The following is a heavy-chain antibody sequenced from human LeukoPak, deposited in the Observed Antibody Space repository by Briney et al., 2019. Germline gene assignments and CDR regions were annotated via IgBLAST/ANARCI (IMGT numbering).Heavy chain of an antibody. D-gene: IGHD1-20*01. J-gene: IGHJ4*02. CDR2: IYHSGST. Sequence: SETLSRTCTVSGGSISSSSYYWGWLRQPPGKGLEWIGSIYHSGSTYYNPSLKSRVTISVDTSKNQFSLKLSSVTAAVTAVYYCARGRLYNWNEPNPYYFDFWGQGTLVTVSS. V-gene: IGHV4-39*07. CDR1: GGSISSSSYY. CDR3: ARGRLYNWNEPNPYYFDF.